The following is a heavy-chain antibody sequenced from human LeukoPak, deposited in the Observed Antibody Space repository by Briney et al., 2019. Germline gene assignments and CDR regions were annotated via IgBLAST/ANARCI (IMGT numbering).Heavy chain of an antibody. D-gene: IGHD4-11*01. CDR3: ARHGADYSNYDY. V-gene: IGHV4-4*09. J-gene: IGHJ4*02. CDR1: GGSISSYY. CDR2: IYTSGST. Sequence: SETLSLTCTVSGGSISSYYWSWIRQPPGKGLEWIGYIYTSGSTNYNPSLKSRVTISVDTSKNQFSLKLSSVTAADTAVYYCARHGADYSNYDYWGQGTLVTVSS.